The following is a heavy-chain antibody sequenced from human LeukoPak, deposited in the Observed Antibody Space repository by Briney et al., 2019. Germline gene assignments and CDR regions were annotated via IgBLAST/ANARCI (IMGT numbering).Heavy chain of an antibody. CDR2: INHSGST. D-gene: IGHD5-24*01. J-gene: IGHJ4*02. Sequence: SETLSLTCAVYGGSFSGYYWSWIRQPPGKGLEWIGEINHSGSTNYNPSLKSRVPISVDTSKNQFSLKLSSVTAADTAVYYCARGDRYGEYWGQGTLVTVSS. V-gene: IGHV4-34*01. CDR3: ARGDRYGEY. CDR1: GGSFSGYY.